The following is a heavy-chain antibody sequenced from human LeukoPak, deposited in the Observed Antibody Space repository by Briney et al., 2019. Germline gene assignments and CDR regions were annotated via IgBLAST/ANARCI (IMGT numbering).Heavy chain of an antibody. J-gene: IGHJ5*02. CDR1: GGSISSSSYY. CDR3: AREWSTPLNWFDP. V-gene: IGHV4-39*07. D-gene: IGHD3-3*01. Sequence: SETLSLTCTVSGGSISSSSYYWGWIRQPPGKGLEWIGSIYYSGSTYYNPSLKSRVTISVDTSKNQFSLKLSSVTAADTAVYYCAREWSTPLNWFDPWGQGTLVTVSS. CDR2: IYYSGST.